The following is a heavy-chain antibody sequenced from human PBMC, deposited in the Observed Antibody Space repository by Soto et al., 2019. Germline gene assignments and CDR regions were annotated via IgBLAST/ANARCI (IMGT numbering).Heavy chain of an antibody. CDR2: VNPDGSTT. D-gene: IGHD1-26*01. CDR1: KFSFSGYW. Sequence: PGGSLRLSCAASKFSFSGYWMHWVRQAPGKGLMWVSRVNPDGSTTTYADSVKGRFTISRDNAKNTVFLQMNSLRADDTAVYYCAKVARGSYDCFDPWGQGTLVTVSS. V-gene: IGHV3-74*01. J-gene: IGHJ5*02. CDR3: AKVARGSYDCFDP.